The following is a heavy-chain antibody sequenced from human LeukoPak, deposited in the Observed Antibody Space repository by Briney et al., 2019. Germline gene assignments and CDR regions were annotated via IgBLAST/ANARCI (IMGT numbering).Heavy chain of an antibody. CDR1: GGFFSGYY. J-gene: IGHJ6*02. Sequence: SETLSLTCAVYGGFFSGYYWSWIRQPPGKGLEWIGEINHSGSTNYNPSLKSRVTISVDTSKNQFSLKLSSVTAADTAVYYCAGGSSTGESGMDVWGQGTTVTVSS. CDR2: INHSGST. CDR3: AGGSSTGESGMDV. D-gene: IGHD7-27*01. V-gene: IGHV4-34*01.